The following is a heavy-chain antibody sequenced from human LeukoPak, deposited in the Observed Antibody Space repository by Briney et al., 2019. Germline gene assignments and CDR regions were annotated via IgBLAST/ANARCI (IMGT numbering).Heavy chain of an antibody. D-gene: IGHD3-10*02. CDR1: RFTFSSHA. V-gene: IGHV3-23*01. J-gene: IGHJ6*02. Sequence: GGSLRLSFAASRFTFSSHAMRWVRQAPGKGLEWVSPISGSDDRTYYAESVKGRFTISRDNSKNTLYLQMNSLRAEDTAVYYCAKDGLIVRGVWFDSADVWGQGTTVTVSS. CDR3: AKDGLIVRGVWFDSADV. CDR2: ISGSDDRT.